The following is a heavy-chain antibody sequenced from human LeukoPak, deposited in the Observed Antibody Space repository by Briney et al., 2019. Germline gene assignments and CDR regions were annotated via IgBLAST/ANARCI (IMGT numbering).Heavy chain of an antibody. Sequence: GGPLRLSCAASGFTFSHYGMHWVRQAPGKGLEWVAFTRYDESLKYYAGSVRGRFTISRDNSKNTLYLQMNSLRTEDTAIYYCTKYRSGNFDYYPDLDSWGQGILVTVSS. CDR1: GFTFSHYG. CDR3: TKYRSGNFDYYPDLDS. J-gene: IGHJ4*02. CDR2: TRYDESLK. D-gene: IGHD3-9*01. V-gene: IGHV3-30*02.